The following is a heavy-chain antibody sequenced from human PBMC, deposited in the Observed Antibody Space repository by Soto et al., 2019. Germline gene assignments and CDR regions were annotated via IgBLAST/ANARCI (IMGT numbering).Heavy chain of an antibody. D-gene: IGHD5-12*01. CDR3: ARDAFRDGYAY. V-gene: IGHV1-69*01. Sequence: QVQLVQSGAEVKKPGSSVKVSCKASGGTFSSYAMFWVRQAPVQGLEWMGGIIPIFGTAKYAQKFQGRVTITADESTTTAYMELSSLRSEDTAVYYGARDAFRDGYAYWGQGTLVTFSS. J-gene: IGHJ4*02. CDR2: IIPIFGTA. CDR1: GGTFSSYA.